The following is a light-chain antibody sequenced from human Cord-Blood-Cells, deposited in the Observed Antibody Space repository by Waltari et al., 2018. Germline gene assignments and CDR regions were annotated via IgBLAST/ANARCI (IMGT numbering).Light chain of an antibody. CDR1: SSAVGGYNH. Sequence: QSALTQPRSVSGSPGQSVTISCTGTSSAVGGYNHVSWYQQHPGKAPKLMIYDVSKRPSGVPDRFSGSKSGNTASLTISGLQAEDEADYYCCSYAGSYTFVFGGGTKLTVL. V-gene: IGLV2-11*01. CDR2: DVS. CDR3: CSYAGSYTFV. J-gene: IGLJ3*02.